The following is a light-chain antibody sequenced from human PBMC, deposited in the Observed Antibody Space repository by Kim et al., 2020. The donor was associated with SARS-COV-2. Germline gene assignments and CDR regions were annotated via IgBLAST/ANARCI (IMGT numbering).Light chain of an antibody. CDR1: SSDVGGYNY. Sequence: QSALTQPASVSGSPGQSITISCTGTSSDVGGYNYASWYQQHPGKAPKLMIYDVSNRPSGVSNRFSCSKSGNTASLTISVLHAEDEADYYCSSYTSSSTLVFGGGTQLTVL. V-gene: IGLV2-14*03. CDR2: DVS. J-gene: IGLJ2*01. CDR3: SSYTSSSTLV.